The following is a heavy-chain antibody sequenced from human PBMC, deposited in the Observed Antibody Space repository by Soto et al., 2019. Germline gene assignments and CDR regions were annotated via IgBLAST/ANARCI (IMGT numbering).Heavy chain of an antibody. D-gene: IGHD3-22*01. CDR2: INPNNGAT. V-gene: IGHV1-2*04. CDR3: ARDDYYYDSSDYQGWFDP. Sequence: ASVKVSCKASGYTFTGHYIHWVRQAPGQGLEWMGWINPNNGATKYAQKFQAWVTMTRDTSITTVYMELSSLKPDDTAVYFCARDDYYYDSSDYQGWFDPWGQGTLVPVSS. CDR1: GYTFTGHY. J-gene: IGHJ5*02.